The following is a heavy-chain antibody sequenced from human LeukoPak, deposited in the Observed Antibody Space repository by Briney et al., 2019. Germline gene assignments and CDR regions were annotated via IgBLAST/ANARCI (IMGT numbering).Heavy chain of an antibody. J-gene: IGHJ3*02. CDR3: VGVPTLLRMTAILPDI. V-gene: IGHV3-13*01. CDR1: GFTFSSYD. D-gene: IGHD2-21*02. CDR2: IGTAGDT. Sequence: GGSLRLSCAASGFTFSSYDMHWVRQATGKGLEWVSAIGTAGDTYYPGSVKGRFTISRENAKNSLYLQMNSLRAGDTAVYYCVGVPTLLRMTAILPDIWGQGTMVTVSS.